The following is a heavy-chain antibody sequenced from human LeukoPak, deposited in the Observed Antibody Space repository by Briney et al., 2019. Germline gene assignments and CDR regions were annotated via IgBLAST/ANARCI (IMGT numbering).Heavy chain of an antibody. V-gene: IGHV1-69*05. J-gene: IGHJ6*03. Sequence: SVKVSCKASGGTFSSYAISWVRQAPGQGLEWMGRIIPIFGTANYAQKFQGIVTITTDESTITAYMELSSLRSEDTAAYYCARSINQRIAAAGTDYYYYMDVWGKGTTVTVSS. CDR1: GGTFSSYA. CDR2: IIPIFGTA. CDR3: ARSINQRIAAAGTDYYYYMDV. D-gene: IGHD6-13*01.